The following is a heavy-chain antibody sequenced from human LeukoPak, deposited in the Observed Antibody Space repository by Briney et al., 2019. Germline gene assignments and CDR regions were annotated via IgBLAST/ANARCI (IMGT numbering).Heavy chain of an antibody. Sequence: GGSLRLSCAASGFTFSTYGMHWVRQAPDKGLEWVAVIWYDGSNKYYADSVKGRFIISRDNSKDTLYLQMNSLRAEDTAVYYCARAVGPFDYWGQGTLVTVSS. CDR1: GFTFSTYG. D-gene: IGHD1-26*01. J-gene: IGHJ4*02. CDR2: IWYDGSNK. CDR3: ARAVGPFDY. V-gene: IGHV3-33*01.